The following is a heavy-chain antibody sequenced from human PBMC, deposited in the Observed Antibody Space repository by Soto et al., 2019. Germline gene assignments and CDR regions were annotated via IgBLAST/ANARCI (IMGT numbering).Heavy chain of an antibody. Sequence: QITLKESGPTLVKPTQTLTLTCTFSGFSLTTYAMGVGWIRQPPGKALEWLALIYWDDDKRYNPSLESRLTITKNTSKNQVVLSMTNMDAQDTATYFCAHKIYGDYVDYWGQGTLVTVSS. D-gene: IGHD4-17*01. CDR1: GFSLTTYAMG. V-gene: IGHV2-5*02. CDR2: IYWDDDK. CDR3: AHKIYGDYVDY. J-gene: IGHJ4*02.